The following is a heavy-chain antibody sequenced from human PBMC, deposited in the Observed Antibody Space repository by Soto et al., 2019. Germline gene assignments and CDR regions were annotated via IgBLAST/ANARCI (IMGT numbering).Heavy chain of an antibody. CDR3: AREVGGADAFDI. V-gene: IGHV4-59*01. J-gene: IGHJ3*02. CDR2: IYYSGST. CDR1: GGSISSYY. D-gene: IGHD6-25*01. Sequence: PSETLSLTCTVSGGSISSYYWSWTRQPPGKGLEWIGYIYYSGSTNYNPSLKSRVTISVDTSKNQFSLKLSSVTAADTAVYYCAREVGGADAFDIWGQGTMVTVSS.